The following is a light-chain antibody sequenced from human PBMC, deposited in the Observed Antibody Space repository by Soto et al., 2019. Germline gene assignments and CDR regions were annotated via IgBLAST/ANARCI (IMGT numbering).Light chain of an antibody. J-gene: IGLJ1*01. CDR2: EGS. Sequence: QCLLTQAASVSGSPGQSITISCTGTISDVGSYNLVSWYQQHPGKAPKLMIYEGSKRPSGVSNRFSGSKYGNTASLTISGLQAEDEADYYCCSYAGSSTFEVFGTGTKVTVL. CDR1: ISDVGSYNL. V-gene: IGLV2-23*03. CDR3: CSYAGSSTFEV.